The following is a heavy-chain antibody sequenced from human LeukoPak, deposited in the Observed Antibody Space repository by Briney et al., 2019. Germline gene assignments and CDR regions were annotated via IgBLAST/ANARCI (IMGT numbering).Heavy chain of an antibody. CDR1: GGTFSSYA. D-gene: IGHD6-19*01. CDR3: AREGEPTAARPDSSGWYGDY. CDR2: IIPIFGTA. Sequence: GSSVKVSCKASGGTFSSYAISWVRQAPGQGLEWMGGIIPIFGTANYAQKFQGRVTITADESTSTAYMELSSLRSEDTAVYYCAREGEPTAARPDSSGWYGDYWGQGTLVTVSS. J-gene: IGHJ4*02. V-gene: IGHV1-69*01.